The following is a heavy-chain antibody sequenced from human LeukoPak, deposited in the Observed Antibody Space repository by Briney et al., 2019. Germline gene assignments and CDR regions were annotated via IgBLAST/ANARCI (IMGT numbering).Heavy chain of an antibody. Sequence: PSETLSLTCTVSGGSISSYYWGWIRQPPGKGLEWIGSIYHSGSTYYNPSLKSRVTISVDTSKNQFSLKLSSVTAADTAVYYCARVVAHGFGVVRAFDIWGQGTMVTVSS. D-gene: IGHD3-3*01. V-gene: IGHV4-38-2*02. CDR1: GGSISSYY. CDR3: ARVVAHGFGVVRAFDI. J-gene: IGHJ3*02. CDR2: IYHSGST.